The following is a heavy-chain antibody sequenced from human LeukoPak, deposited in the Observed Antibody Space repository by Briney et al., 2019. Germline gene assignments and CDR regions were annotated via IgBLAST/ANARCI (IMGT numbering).Heavy chain of an antibody. D-gene: IGHD5-12*01. CDR1: GFTFSSYA. CDR3: AKDTSGYSGYDSYSSGWYWSY. CDR2: ISGSGGST. J-gene: IGHJ4*02. V-gene: IGHV3-23*01. Sequence: PGGSLRLSCAASGFTFSSYAMSWVRQAPGKGLEWVSAISGSGGSTYYADSVKGRFTISRDNSKNTLYLQMNSLRAEDTAVYYCAKDTSGYSGYDSYSSGWYWSYWGQGTLVTVSS.